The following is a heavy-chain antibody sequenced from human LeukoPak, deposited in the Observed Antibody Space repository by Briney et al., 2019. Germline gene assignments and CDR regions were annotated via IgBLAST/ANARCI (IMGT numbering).Heavy chain of an antibody. CDR3: ARVVTAGNYDY. D-gene: IGHD2-21*02. CDR1: GGSVSSGSYY. CDR2: IYYSGST. Sequence: SETLSLTCTVSGGSVSSGSYYWSWIRQPPGKGLEWIGYIYYSGSTYYNPSLKSRVTISVDTSKNQFSLKLSSVTAADTAVYYCARVVTAGNYDYWGQGTLVTVSS. J-gene: IGHJ4*02. V-gene: IGHV4-31*03.